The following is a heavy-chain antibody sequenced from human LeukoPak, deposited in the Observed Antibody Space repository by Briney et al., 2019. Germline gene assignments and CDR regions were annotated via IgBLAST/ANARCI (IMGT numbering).Heavy chain of an antibody. Sequence: SGTMSLTCAVSGGSISSSNWWSWVRQPPGKGLEWIGEIYHSGSTNYNPSLKSRVTISVDKSKNQFSLKLSSVTAAVTAVYYCARDPAAAGGYNWFDPWGQGTLVTVSS. J-gene: IGHJ5*02. D-gene: IGHD6-13*01. CDR1: GGSISSSNW. CDR3: ARDPAAAGGYNWFDP. CDR2: IYHSGST. V-gene: IGHV4-4*02.